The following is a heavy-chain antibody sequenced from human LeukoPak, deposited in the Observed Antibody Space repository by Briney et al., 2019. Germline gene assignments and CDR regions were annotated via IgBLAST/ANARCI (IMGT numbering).Heavy chain of an antibody. D-gene: IGHD2-2*02. CDR1: GFTFSSYS. Sequence: GGSPRLSCAASGFTFSSYSMKWVRQAPGKGVGWVSSISSSSSYIYYADSVKGRFTISRDDAKNSLYLQMNSLRAEDTAVYYCARDCSSTSCYTFFSYYYGMDVWGQGTTVTVSS. J-gene: IGHJ6*02. V-gene: IGHV3-21*01. CDR3: ARDCSSTSCYTFFSYYYGMDV. CDR2: ISSSSSYI.